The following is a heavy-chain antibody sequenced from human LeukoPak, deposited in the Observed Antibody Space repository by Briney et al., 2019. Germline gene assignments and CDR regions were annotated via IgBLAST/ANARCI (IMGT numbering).Heavy chain of an antibody. CDR1: GFTFDDYA. D-gene: IGHD6-19*01. V-gene: IGHV3-9*03. CDR2: ISWNSGGI. J-gene: IGHJ4*02. Sequence: SLKISCAASGFTFDDYAMHWVRQAPGKGLEWVSGISWNSGGIGYADSVKGRFTISRDNAKNSLYLQMNSLRAEDMALYYCAKAQYSSGWYYFDYWGQGTLVTVSS. CDR3: AKAQYSSGWYYFDY.